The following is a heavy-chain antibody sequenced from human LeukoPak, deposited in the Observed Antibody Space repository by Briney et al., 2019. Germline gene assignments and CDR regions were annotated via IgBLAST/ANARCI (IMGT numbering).Heavy chain of an antibody. Sequence: SVKVSCKASGGTFSSYTISWVRQAPGQGLEWMGRIIPILGIANYAQKFQGRVTITADKSTSTAYMELSSLRSEDTAVYYCARGYGGNSVPPDDAFDIWGQGTMVTVSS. V-gene: IGHV1-69*02. CDR3: ARGYGGNSVPPDDAFDI. D-gene: IGHD4-23*01. J-gene: IGHJ3*02. CDR2: IIPILGIA. CDR1: GGTFSSYT.